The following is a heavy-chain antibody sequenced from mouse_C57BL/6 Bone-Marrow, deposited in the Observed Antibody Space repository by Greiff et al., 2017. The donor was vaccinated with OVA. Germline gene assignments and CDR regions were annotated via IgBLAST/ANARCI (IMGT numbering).Heavy chain of an antibody. CDR2: INYDGSST. CDR1: GFTFSDYY. J-gene: IGHJ4*01. Sequence: EVKLVESEGGLVQPGSSMKLSCTASGFTFSDYYMAWVRQVPEKGLEWVANINYDGSSTYYLDSLKIRFIISRDNAKNILYLQMSSLKSEDTATYYCARAESYYFYMDYWGQGTSVTVSS. CDR3: ARAESYYFYMDY. V-gene: IGHV5-16*01.